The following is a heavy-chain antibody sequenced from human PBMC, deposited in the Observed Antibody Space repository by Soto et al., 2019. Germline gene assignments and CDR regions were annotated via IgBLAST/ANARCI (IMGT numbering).Heavy chain of an antibody. CDR3: ASSMVRGEYFDY. CDR1: GGSISSSDYY. D-gene: IGHD3-10*01. J-gene: IGHJ4*02. Sequence: QLQLQKSGPGLVKPSETLSLTCTVSGGSISSSDYYWGWIRQPPGKGLEWIGHVYYAGSTYYNPSLKSRVTISVDSSKNQFSLKLSSVTAADTAVYYCASSMVRGEYFDYWGRGTLVTVSS. V-gene: IGHV4-39*01. CDR2: VYYAGST.